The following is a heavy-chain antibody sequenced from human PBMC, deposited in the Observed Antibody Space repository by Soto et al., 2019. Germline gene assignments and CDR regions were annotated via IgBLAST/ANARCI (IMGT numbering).Heavy chain of an antibody. CDR3: AIYHLELFRFDY. D-gene: IGHD2-2*01. V-gene: IGHV1-18*04. CDR1: DFSFTSHG. J-gene: IGHJ4*02. Sequence: QIQLVQSGPEVKKPGASMKVSCKAYDFSFTSHGISWVRQAHGQGLEWMGWISLYNGNTNYAQQLQGRVTMTTDTSTSTAYMEPRSLRSDDTAMYFCAIYHLELFRFDYWGQGTLVTVSS. CDR2: ISLYNGNT.